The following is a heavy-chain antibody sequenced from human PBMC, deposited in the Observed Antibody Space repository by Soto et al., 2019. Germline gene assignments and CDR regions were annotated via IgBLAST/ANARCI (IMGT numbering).Heavy chain of an antibody. V-gene: IGHV1-2*02. CDR2: INPDNGDT. D-gene: IGHD3-22*01. Sequence: ASVKVSCTASGYTFIGYYIQWVRQPPGQRPEWMGWINPDNGDTKYAQKFQGTVTMTSNTATTKVFMELRGLTSDDTAVYFCARKLGYSDSEGGSLGHWGQGT. J-gene: IGHJ4*01. CDR3: ARKLGYSDSEGGSLGH. CDR1: GYTFIGYY.